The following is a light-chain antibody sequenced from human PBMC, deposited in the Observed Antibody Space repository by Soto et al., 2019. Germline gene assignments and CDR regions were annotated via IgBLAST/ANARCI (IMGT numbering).Light chain of an antibody. Sequence: EIVLTQSPGTLSLSPGERATLSCRASQSVSSSYLAWYQQKPGQAPRPLIYGASSRATGIPDRFSGSGSGTDFPLTISRLEPEDFAVYYCQQYGSSPPRTFGQGTKVEIK. CDR2: GAS. J-gene: IGKJ1*01. CDR1: QSVSSSY. CDR3: QQYGSSPPRT. V-gene: IGKV3-20*01.